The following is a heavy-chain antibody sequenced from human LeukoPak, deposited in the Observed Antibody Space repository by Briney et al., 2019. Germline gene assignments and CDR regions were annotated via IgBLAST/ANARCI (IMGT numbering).Heavy chain of an antibody. CDR3: ARDITNDLRAGDTGGLFDP. D-gene: IGHD1-1*01. Sequence: SQTLSLTCTVSGGSISSGSYYWSWIRQPAGKGLEWIGRSYTSGSTNYNPSLKSRVTISVDTYKNQFSPKLSSVTAADTAVYYCARDITNDLRAGDTGGLFDPWGQGPLVTVSS. CDR2: SYTSGST. CDR1: GGSISSGSYY. J-gene: IGHJ5*02. V-gene: IGHV4-61*02.